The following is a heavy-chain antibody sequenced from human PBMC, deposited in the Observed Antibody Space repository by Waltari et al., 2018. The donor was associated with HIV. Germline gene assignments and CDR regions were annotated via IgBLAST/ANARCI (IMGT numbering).Heavy chain of an antibody. CDR1: GFSITGSPSY. Sequence: QVQLQESGPGLLKPSQTLSLTCSVSGFSITGSPSYCSWIRQFPGKGLEWICYIYYSGSTSYNPSLESRVTISIDTSKNQLSLRLSSVTAADTAVYYCARDYRSPSGSYYYYGMDVWGQGTRVTVSS. CDR2: IYYSGST. CDR3: ARDYRSPSGSYYYYGMDV. D-gene: IGHD3-10*01. J-gene: IGHJ6*02. V-gene: IGHV4-31*03.